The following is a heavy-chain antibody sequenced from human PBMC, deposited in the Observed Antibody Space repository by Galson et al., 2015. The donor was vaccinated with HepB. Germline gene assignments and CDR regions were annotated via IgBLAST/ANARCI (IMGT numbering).Heavy chain of an antibody. J-gene: IGHJ5*02. CDR3: ARHGPIYDYVWGSYRSTSRGWFDP. V-gene: IGHV4-39*01. CDR2: IYYSGST. CDR1: GGSISSSSYY. Sequence: SETLSLTCTVSGGSISSSSYYWGWIRQPPGKGLEWIGSIYYSGSTYYNPSLKSRVTISVDTSKNQFSLKLSSVTAADTAVYYCARHGPIYDYVWGSYRSTSRGWFDPWGQGTLVTVSS. D-gene: IGHD3-16*02.